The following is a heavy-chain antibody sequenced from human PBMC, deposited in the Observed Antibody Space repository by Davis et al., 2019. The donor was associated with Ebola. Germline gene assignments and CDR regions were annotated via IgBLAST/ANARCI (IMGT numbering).Heavy chain of an antibody. CDR3: AGAVAGTEDFQY. CDR2: ISTDGSTT. CDR1: GSSFHTYT. J-gene: IGHJ4*02. D-gene: IGHD6-19*01. Sequence: PGGSLRLSCAASGSSFHTYTINWFRQAPGRGLEWLAVISTDGSTTFYADSLKGRFTISRDNSKNTLSLQMNSLDTEDTAVYYCAGAVAGTEDFQYWGQGTLVTVSS. V-gene: IGHV3-30*04.